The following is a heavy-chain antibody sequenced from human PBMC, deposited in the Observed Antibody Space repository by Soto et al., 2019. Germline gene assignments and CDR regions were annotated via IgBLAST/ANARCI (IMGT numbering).Heavy chain of an antibody. CDR2: ISGSGGST. CDR3: AKDRYCSSTSCSPDWFDP. CDR1: GFTFSSYA. D-gene: IGHD2-2*01. J-gene: IGHJ5*02. V-gene: IGHV3-23*01. Sequence: GGSLRLSCAASGFTFSSYAMSWVRLAPGKGLEWVSAISGSGGSTYYADSVKGRFTISRDNSKNTLYLQMNSLRAEDTAVYYCAKDRYCSSTSCSPDWFDPWGQGTLVTVSS.